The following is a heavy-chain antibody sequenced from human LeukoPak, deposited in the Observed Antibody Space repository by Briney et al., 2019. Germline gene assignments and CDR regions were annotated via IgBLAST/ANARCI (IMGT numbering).Heavy chain of an antibody. V-gene: IGHV4-4*02. CDR1: GGSISSSNW. CDR2: IYHSGST. CDR3: ARGESYGAPGYFDD. Sequence: PSGTLSLTCAVSGGSISSSNWWSWVRQPPGKGLEWIGEIYHSGSTNYNPSLKSRVTISVDKSKNQCSLKLSSVTAADTGVYYCARGESYGAPGYFDDWGQGTLVTVSS. J-gene: IGHJ4*02. D-gene: IGHD4/OR15-4a*01.